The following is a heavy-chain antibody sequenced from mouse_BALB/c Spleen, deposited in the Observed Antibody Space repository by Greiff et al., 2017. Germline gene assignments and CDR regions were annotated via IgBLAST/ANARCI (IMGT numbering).Heavy chain of an antibody. CDR1: GFTFTDYY. D-gene: IGHD2-10*01. CDR3: ARDIPYYGNPVYFDY. CDR2: IRNKANGYTT. J-gene: IGHJ2*01. Sequence: EVKLMESGGGLVQPGGSLRLSCATSGFTFTDYYMSWVRQPPGKALEWLGFIRNKANGYTTEYSASVKGRFTISRDNSQSILYLQMNTLRAEDSATYYCARDIPYYGNPVYFDYWGQGTTLTVAS. V-gene: IGHV7-3*02.